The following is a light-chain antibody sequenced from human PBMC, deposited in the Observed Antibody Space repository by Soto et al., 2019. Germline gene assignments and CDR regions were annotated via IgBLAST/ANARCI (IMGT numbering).Light chain of an antibody. Sequence: EIMMTQSPATLSVSPGERATLSCRASQSVRGNLAWYQQKPGQAPRLLIYGASTRATGIPARFSGSGSGTEFTLTISSLQSEDFALYYCQQYNNWPSVTFGQGTRLEIK. CDR1: QSVRGN. CDR2: GAS. CDR3: QQYNNWPSVT. J-gene: IGKJ5*01. V-gene: IGKV3-15*01.